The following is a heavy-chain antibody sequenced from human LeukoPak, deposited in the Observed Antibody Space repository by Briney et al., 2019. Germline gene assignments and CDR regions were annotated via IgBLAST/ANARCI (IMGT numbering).Heavy chain of an antibody. CDR1: GFTVSSNY. CDR2: IYSGGST. V-gene: IGHV3-53*01. CDR3: ATCYDFWSGSPFDY. J-gene: IGHJ4*02. D-gene: IGHD3-3*01. Sequence: GGSLRLSCAASGFTVSSNYMSWVHQAPGKGLEWVSVIYSGGSTYYADSVKGRFTISRDNSKNTLYLQMNSLRAKDTAVYYCATCYDFWSGSPFDYWGQGTLVTVSS.